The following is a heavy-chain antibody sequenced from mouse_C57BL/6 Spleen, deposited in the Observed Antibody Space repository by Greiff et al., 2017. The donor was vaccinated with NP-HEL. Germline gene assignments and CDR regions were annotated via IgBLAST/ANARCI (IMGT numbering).Heavy chain of an antibody. CDR3: ARLDASSYDYAMDY. D-gene: IGHD1-1*01. J-gene: IGHJ4*01. CDR2: ISSGSSTI. V-gene: IGHV5-17*01. Sequence: EVKVVESGGGLVKPGGSLKLSCAASGFTFSDYGMHWVRQAPEKGLEWVAYISSGSSTIYYADTVKGRFTISRANAKNTLFLQMTSLRSEDTAMYYCARLDASSYDYAMDYWGQGTSVTVSS. CDR1: GFTFSDYG.